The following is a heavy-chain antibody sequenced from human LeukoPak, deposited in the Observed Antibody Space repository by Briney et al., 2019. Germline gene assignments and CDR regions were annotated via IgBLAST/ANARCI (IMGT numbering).Heavy chain of an antibody. Sequence: SETLSLTCTVSGGSISSYYWSWIRQPPGKGLEWIGYIYYSGSTNYNPSLKSRVTISVDTSKNQFSLKLSSVTAADTAVYYCARVGRIASDAFDIWGQGTMVTVSS. CDR1: GGSISSYY. CDR2: IYYSGST. CDR3: ARVGRIASDAFDI. D-gene: IGHD2-15*01. V-gene: IGHV4-59*01. J-gene: IGHJ3*02.